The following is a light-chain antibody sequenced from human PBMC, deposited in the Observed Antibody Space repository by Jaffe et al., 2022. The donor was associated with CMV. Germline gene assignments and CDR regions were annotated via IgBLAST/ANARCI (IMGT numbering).Light chain of an antibody. CDR1: QSVSSSY. CDR2: GAS. V-gene: IGKV3-20*01. J-gene: IGKJ1*01. Sequence: EIVLTQSPGTLSLSPGERGTLSCRASQSVSSSYLAWYQQKSGQAPRLLIYGASSRATGIPDRFSGSGSGTDFTLTISRLEPEDFAIYYCQYYGTSRTFGQGTKVEIK. CDR3: QYYGTSRT.